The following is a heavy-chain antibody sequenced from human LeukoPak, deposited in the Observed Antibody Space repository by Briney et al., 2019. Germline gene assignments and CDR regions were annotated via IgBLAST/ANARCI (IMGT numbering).Heavy chain of an antibody. CDR3: ARGSGYLSYYYYYYMDV. CDR1: GGTFSSYA. CDR2: IIPIFGTA. D-gene: IGHD5-12*01. J-gene: IGHJ6*03. V-gene: IGHV1-69*05. Sequence: SVKVSCKASGGTFSSYAISWVRQAPGQGLEWMGGIIPIFGTANYAQKFQGRVTITTDESTSTAYMELSSLRSEGTAVYYCARGSGYLSYYYYYYMDVWGKGTTVTVSS.